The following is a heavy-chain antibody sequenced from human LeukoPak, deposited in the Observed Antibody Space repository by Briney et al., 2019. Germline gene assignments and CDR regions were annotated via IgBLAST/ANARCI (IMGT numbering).Heavy chain of an antibody. CDR1: GGTFSSYA. CDR2: IIPIFGTA. V-gene: IGHV1-69*13. Sequence: ASVKVSCKASGGTFSSYAISWVRQAPGQGLEWMGGIIPIFGTANYAQKFQGRVTITADESTSTAYMELSSLRSEDTAVYYCARRVVTSNAFDIWGQGTMVTVSS. D-gene: IGHD5-18*01. CDR3: ARRVVTSNAFDI. J-gene: IGHJ3*02.